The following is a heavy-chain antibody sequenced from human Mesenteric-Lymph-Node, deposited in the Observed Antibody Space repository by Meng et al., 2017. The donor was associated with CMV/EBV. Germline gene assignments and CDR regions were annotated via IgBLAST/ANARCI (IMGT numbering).Heavy chain of an antibody. CDR2: SIPIFATA. V-gene: IGHV1-69*06. Sequence: SVKVSCKASGGTFSNYAISWVRQAPGQGLEWMGGSIPIFATANYAQKFQGRVTITADKSTSTAYMELSSLRSEDTAVYYCARPQGDFWSGYYYYYGMDVWGQGTTVTVSS. CDR1: GGTFSNYA. D-gene: IGHD3-3*01. CDR3: ARPQGDFWSGYYYYYGMDV. J-gene: IGHJ6*02.